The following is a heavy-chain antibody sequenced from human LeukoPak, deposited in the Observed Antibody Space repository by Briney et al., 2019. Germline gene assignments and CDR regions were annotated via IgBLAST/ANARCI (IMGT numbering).Heavy chain of an antibody. Sequence: SETLPLTCTVSGGSFSSGLYYWTWIRQPAGKGLEWIGRIYISGSTNYNPSLKSRVTISRDTSKNECSLKLSSVTAADTAVYYCAREGSDWNYYYYMDVWGKGTTVTISS. V-gene: IGHV4-61*02. CDR3: AREGSDWNYYYYMDV. D-gene: IGHD6-19*01. J-gene: IGHJ6*03. CDR1: GGSFSSGLYY. CDR2: IYISGST.